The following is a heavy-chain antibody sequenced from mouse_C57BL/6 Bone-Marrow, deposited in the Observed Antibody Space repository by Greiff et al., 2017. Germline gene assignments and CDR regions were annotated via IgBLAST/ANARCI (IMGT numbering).Heavy chain of an antibody. D-gene: IGHD4-1*01. Sequence: EVQLQQSGPELVKPGASVKMSCKASGYTFTDYNMHWVKQSHGKSLEWIGYINPNNGGTSYNQKFKGKATLTVNKSSSTAYMELRSLTSEDSAVYYCARRLTGRYYFDYWGQGTTLTVSS. V-gene: IGHV1-22*01. CDR3: ARRLTGRYYFDY. J-gene: IGHJ2*01. CDR2: INPNNGGT. CDR1: GYTFTDYN.